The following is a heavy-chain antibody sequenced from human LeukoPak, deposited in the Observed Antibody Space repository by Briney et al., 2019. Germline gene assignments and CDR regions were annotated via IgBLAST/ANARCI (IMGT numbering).Heavy chain of an antibody. J-gene: IGHJ4*02. CDR3: ASEIIFGSFDY. V-gene: IGHV3-30*04. D-gene: IGHD3-3*01. CDR1: GFTFSSYA. Sequence: GGSLRLSCAASGFTFSSYAMHWVRQAPGKGLEWVAVISYDGSNKYYADSVKGRFTISRDNTKNTLYLQMNSLRAEDTAVYYCASEIIFGSFDYWGQGTLVTVSS. CDR2: ISYDGSNK.